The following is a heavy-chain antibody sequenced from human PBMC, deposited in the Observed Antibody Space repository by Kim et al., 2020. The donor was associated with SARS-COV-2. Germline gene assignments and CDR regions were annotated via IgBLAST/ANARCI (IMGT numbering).Heavy chain of an antibody. CDR3: ARRGIAAAEEMDV. J-gene: IGHJ6*02. D-gene: IGHD6-13*01. V-gene: IGHV5-51*01. Sequence: SPSFQGQVTISADKSISTAYLQWSSLKASDTAMYYCARRGIAAAEEMDVWGQGTTVTVSS.